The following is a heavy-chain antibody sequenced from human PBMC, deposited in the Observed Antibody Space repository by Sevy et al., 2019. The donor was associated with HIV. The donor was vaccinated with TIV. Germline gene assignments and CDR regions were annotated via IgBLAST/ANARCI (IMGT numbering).Heavy chain of an antibody. CDR3: TRSGGYSDYGMDV. Sequence: GGSLRLSCAASGFTFITYAMHWVRHVTGKGLEWVSGVGPAGDTFYPGSVKGRFTISRENAKNSLYLQMNNLRAGDTAVYYCTRSGGYSDYGMDVWGQGTTVTVSS. CDR2: VGPAGDT. J-gene: IGHJ6*02. D-gene: IGHD5-12*01. CDR1: GFTFITYA. V-gene: IGHV3-13*01.